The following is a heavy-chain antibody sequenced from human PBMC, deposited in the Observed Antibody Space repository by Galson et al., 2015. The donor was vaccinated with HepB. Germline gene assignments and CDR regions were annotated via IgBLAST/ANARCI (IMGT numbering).Heavy chain of an antibody. CDR3: ARVQIPRSYCSGGSCYSPFDY. V-gene: IGHV3-21*01. CDR1: GFTFSSYT. Sequence: SLRLSCAASGFTFSSYTMNWVRQAPGKGLEWVSSIRSSSSYIYYADSVKGRFTVSRDNAKNSLYLQMNSLRAEDTAVYYCARVQIPRSYCSGGSCYSPFDYWGQGTLVTVSS. J-gene: IGHJ4*02. CDR2: IRSSSSYI. D-gene: IGHD2-15*01.